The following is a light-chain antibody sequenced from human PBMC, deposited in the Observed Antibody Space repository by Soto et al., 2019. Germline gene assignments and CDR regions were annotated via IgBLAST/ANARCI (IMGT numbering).Light chain of an antibody. J-gene: IGLJ3*02. CDR2: EVS. V-gene: IGLV2-14*01. Sequence: QSALTQPASVSGSPGQSITISCIGTSSDVGGYNYVSWYQQHPGKAPKLMIYEVSNRPSGVSNRFSGSKSGNTASLTISGIQAEDEADYYCNSYTSTSTLVFGGGTKLTVL. CDR1: SSDVGGYNY. CDR3: NSYTSTSTLV.